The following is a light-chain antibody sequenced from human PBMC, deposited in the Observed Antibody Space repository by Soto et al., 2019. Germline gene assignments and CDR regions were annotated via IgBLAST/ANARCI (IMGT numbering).Light chain of an antibody. CDR2: GAS. V-gene: IGKV1-6*01. Sequence: IQMTQSPSSLSASVGDRVTISCRASQGIRSDLAWYQQKPGKVPKLLIYGASKLESGVPSMFSGSGFGTDFTLTISSLQPEDFATYYCLQDYNFPWAFGQGTKVEIK. J-gene: IGKJ1*01. CDR3: LQDYNFPWA. CDR1: QGIRSD.